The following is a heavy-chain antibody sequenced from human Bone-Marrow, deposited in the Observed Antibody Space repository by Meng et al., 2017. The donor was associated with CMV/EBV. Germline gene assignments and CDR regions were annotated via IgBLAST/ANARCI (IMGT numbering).Heavy chain of an antibody. CDR2: ISSSGSTI. V-gene: IGHV3-11*04. D-gene: IGHD3-22*01. Sequence: GESLKISCAASGFTFSDYYMSWIRQAPGKGLEWVSYISSSGSTIYYADSVKGRFTISRDNAKNSLYLQMNSLRAEDTAVYYCAREQGGAYHYYDSSGLNYWGQGTLVTVSS. J-gene: IGHJ4*02. CDR3: AREQGGAYHYYDSSGLNY. CDR1: GFTFSDYY.